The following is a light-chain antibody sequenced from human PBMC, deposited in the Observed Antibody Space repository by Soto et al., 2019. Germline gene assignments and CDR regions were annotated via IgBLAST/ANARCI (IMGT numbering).Light chain of an antibody. CDR1: QSISSW. CDR3: QQYNSYSIT. V-gene: IGKV1-5*03. CDR2: KAS. J-gene: IGKJ4*01. Sequence: DIQMTQSPSTLSASVGDRVTITCRASQSISSWLAWYQQKPGKAPKLLIYKASSLESGVPSRFSGSGSGTEFHLTISSLQPDDFATYYCQQYNSYSITFGGGTKVEIK.